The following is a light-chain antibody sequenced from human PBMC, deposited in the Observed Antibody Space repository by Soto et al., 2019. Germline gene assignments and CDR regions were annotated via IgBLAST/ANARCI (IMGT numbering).Light chain of an antibody. CDR3: QQYNTYYT. Sequence: DIQMTQSPSTLSASVGDRVTITCRASQSISSWLAWYQQKPGKAPKLLIYDASRLQSGVPSRFSGSGSGTDFTLSISSLQTDAFANYYCQQYNTYYTFGQGTKLEIK. V-gene: IGKV1-5*01. CDR2: DAS. J-gene: IGKJ2*01. CDR1: QSISSW.